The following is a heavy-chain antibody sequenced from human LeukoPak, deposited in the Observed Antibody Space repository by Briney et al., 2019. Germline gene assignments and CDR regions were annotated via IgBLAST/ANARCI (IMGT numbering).Heavy chain of an antibody. CDR2: ISAYNGNT. V-gene: IGHV1-18*04. CDR3: ARGAGAIDYYGSGSYRGSWFDP. J-gene: IGHJ5*02. D-gene: IGHD3-10*01. Sequence: ASVKVSCKASGYTLTSYGISWVRQAPGQGLEWMGWISAYNGNTNYAQKLQGRVTMTTDTSTSTAYMELRSLRSDDTAVYYCARGAGAIDYYGSGSYRGSWFDPWGQGTLVTVSS. CDR1: GYTLTSYG.